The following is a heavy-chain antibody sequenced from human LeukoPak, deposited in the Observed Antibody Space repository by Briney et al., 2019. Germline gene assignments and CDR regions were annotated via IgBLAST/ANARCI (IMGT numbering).Heavy chain of an antibody. CDR3: AKLKVGAMGY. Sequence: GGSVSLLCGASGFTFSSYAMRWLRQARGRALVWVTAIRGRGGSTYYADSVKGRFTISRDNSNNTLYLQMNILRAEYTAVYYCAKLKVGAMGYWGQGTLVTVSS. D-gene: IGHD1-26*01. CDR2: IRGRGGST. CDR1: GFTFSSYA. V-gene: IGHV3-23*01. J-gene: IGHJ4*02.